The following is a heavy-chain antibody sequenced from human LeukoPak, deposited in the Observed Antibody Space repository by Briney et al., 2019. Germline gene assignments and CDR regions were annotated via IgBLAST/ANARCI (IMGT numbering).Heavy chain of an antibody. D-gene: IGHD3-22*01. CDR1: GFTFSSYA. Sequence: GGSLRLSCAASGFTFSSYAMHWVRQAPGKGLEWVAVISYDGSNKYYADSVKGRFTISRDNSKNTLYLQMNSLRAEDTAVYYCARDGHDSSGYYPPGHFDYWGQGTLVTVSS. J-gene: IGHJ4*02. V-gene: IGHV3-30-3*01. CDR2: ISYDGSNK. CDR3: ARDGHDSSGYYPPGHFDY.